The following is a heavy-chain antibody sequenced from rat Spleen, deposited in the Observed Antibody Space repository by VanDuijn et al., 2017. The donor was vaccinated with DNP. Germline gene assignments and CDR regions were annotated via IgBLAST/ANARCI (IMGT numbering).Heavy chain of an antibody. J-gene: IGHJ2*01. CDR1: GFTFSDYY. CDR2: ISYEGSST. CDR3: TRDYYFDY. Sequence: EVQLVESDGGLVQPGRSLKLSCAASGFTFSDYYMAWVRQAPKKGLEWVASISYEGSSTYYGDSVKGRFTISRDNAKSTLYLQMDSLRSEDTATYYCTRDYYFDYWGQGVMVTVSS. V-gene: IGHV5-22*01.